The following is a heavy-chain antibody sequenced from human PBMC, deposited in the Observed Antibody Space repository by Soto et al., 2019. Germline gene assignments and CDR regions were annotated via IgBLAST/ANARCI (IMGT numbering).Heavy chain of an antibody. CDR1: GYTFTGYY. CDR3: ARASYCSSTICYRPIAAAGTASYFDY. D-gene: IGHD2-2*02. Sequence: ASVKVSCKDSGYTFTGYYMHWVRQAPGQGLEWMGWINPNSGGTNYAQKFQGWVTMTRDTSISTAYMELSRLRSDDTAVYYCARASYCSSTICYRPIAAAGTASYFDYWGQGTLVTVS. J-gene: IGHJ4*02. V-gene: IGHV1-2*04. CDR2: INPNSGGT.